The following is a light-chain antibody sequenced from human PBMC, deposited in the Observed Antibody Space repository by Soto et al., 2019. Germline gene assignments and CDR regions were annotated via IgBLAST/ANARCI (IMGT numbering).Light chain of an antibody. CDR2: RAS. CDR1: QVINTN. CDR3: QQYGSSPRT. Sequence: EIVLTQSPATLSLSPGDRATLSCRASQVINTNLAWYQHKPGQAPRLLIYRASSRAAGIPARFSASGSGADFTLTISSLEPEDFAVYYCQQYGSSPRTFGQGTKVDIK. J-gene: IGKJ1*01. V-gene: IGKV3-20*01.